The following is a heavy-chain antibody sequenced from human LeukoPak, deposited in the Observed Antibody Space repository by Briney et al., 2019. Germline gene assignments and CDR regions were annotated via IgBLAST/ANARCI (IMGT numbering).Heavy chain of an antibody. CDR2: INHSGST. CDR3: ARRRGYAAAAGTYSYYYYYYMDV. Sequence: PSETLSLTCAVYGGSFSGYYWSWIRQPPGKGLEWIGEINHSGSTNHNPSLKSRVTISVDTSKNQFSLKLSSVTAADTAVYYCARRRGYAAAAGTYSYYYYYYMDVWGKGTTVTVSS. CDR1: GGSFSGYY. J-gene: IGHJ6*03. D-gene: IGHD6-13*01. V-gene: IGHV4-34*01.